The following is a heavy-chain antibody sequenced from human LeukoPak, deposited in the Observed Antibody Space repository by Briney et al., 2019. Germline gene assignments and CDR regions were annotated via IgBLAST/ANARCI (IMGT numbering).Heavy chain of an antibody. CDR2: MNPNSGNT. D-gene: IGHD3-3*01. V-gene: IGHV1-8*01. CDR3: ARGLLSYDFWSGCYSGARKYYYGMDV. Sequence: ASVKVSCKASGYTFTSYDINWVRQATGQGLEWMGWMNPNSGNTGYAQKFQGRVTMTRNTSISTAYMELSSLRSEDTAVYYCARGLLSYDFWSGCYSGARKYYYGMDVWGQGTTVTVSS. J-gene: IGHJ6*02. CDR1: GYTFTSYD.